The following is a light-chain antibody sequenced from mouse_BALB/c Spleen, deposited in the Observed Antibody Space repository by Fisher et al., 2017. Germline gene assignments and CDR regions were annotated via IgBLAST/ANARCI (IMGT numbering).Light chain of an antibody. J-gene: IGKJ4*01. CDR1: SSVSY. V-gene: IGKV4-57*01. CDR3: QQRSSYPFT. CDR2: STS. Sequence: IVITQTPAIMSASPGEKVTISCSASSSVSYMYWYQQKPGSSPKPWIYSTSNLASGVPARFSGSGSGTSYSLTISRMEAEDAATYYCQQRSSYPFTFGSGTKLEIK.